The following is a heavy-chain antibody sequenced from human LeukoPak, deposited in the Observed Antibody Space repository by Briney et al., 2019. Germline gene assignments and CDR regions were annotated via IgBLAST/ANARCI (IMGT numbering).Heavy chain of an antibody. CDR2: IYSGGST. CDR3: ARDWGFDY. V-gene: IGHV3-53*01. Sequence: GGSLRLSCAASGFTVSSNYMTWVRQVPGKGLEWVSGIYSGGSTYYADSVKGRFTISRDNSKNTLYLQMNSLRAEDTAVYYCARDWGFDYWGQGTLVTVSS. D-gene: IGHD3-16*01. J-gene: IGHJ4*02. CDR1: GFTVSSNY.